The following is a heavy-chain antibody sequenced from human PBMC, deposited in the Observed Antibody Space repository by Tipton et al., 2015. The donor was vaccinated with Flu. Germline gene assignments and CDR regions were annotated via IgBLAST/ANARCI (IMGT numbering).Heavy chain of an antibody. CDR3: AKVIPELVAGLDY. J-gene: IGHJ4*02. D-gene: IGHD6-19*01. CDR1: GFRVSNYA. V-gene: IGHV3-23*01. Sequence: SLRLSCAGSGFRVSNYAVNWVRQAPGKGLEWVSAISPSGDYILQADSVKGRFIISRDNSKNTIDLQMHSLRAEDTAVYYCAKVIPELVAGLDYWGQGTLVTVSS. CDR2: ISPSGDYI.